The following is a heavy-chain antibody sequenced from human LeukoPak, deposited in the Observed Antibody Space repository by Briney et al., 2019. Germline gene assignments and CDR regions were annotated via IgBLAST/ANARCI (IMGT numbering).Heavy chain of an antibody. Sequence: GGSLRLSCAASGLTFSSYWMSWVRQAPGKGLEWVANIKQDGSEKYYVDSVKGRFTISRDNAKNSLHLQMNSLRAEDTAVYYCARDVCSGGSCYYFDYWGQGTLVTVSS. V-gene: IGHV3-7*01. D-gene: IGHD2-15*01. CDR1: GLTFSSYW. CDR3: ARDVCSGGSCYYFDY. CDR2: IKQDGSEK. J-gene: IGHJ4*02.